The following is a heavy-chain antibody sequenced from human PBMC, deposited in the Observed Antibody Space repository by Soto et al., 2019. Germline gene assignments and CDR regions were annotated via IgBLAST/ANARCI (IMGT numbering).Heavy chain of an antibody. V-gene: IGHV3-7*04. Sequence: EVQLVESGGGLVQPGGSLRLSCAASGFTFSSYWMSWVRQAPGKGLEWVANIKQDGSEKYYVDSVKGRFTISRDNAKNSLYLQINSLRAEDTAVYYCARVYSSSWYYFDYWGQGTLVTVSS. CDR2: IKQDGSEK. CDR1: GFTFSSYW. CDR3: ARVYSSSWYYFDY. D-gene: IGHD6-13*01. J-gene: IGHJ4*02.